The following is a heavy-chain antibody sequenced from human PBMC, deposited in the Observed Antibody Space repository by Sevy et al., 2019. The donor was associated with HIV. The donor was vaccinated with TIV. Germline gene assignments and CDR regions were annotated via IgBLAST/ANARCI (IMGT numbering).Heavy chain of an antibody. Sequence: GGSLRLSCAASGFTFSSYGMHWVRQAPGKGLEWVAVIWYDGSNKYYADSVKGRFTISRDNSKNTLYLQMNSLRAEDTAVYYWSRDGAFKAAMGYFDYGGQGTLVTVSS. D-gene: IGHD5-18*01. V-gene: IGHV3-33*01. CDR3: SRDGAFKAAMGYFDY. CDR2: IWYDGSNK. J-gene: IGHJ4*02. CDR1: GFTFSSYG.